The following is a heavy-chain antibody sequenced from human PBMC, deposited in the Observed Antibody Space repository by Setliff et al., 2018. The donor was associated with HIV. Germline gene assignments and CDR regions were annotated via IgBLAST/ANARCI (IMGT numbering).Heavy chain of an antibody. D-gene: IGHD1-26*01. CDR3: AREDLGSFGTYYYYYYMDV. CDR1: GGSLSGFY. V-gene: IGHV4-34*01. Sequence: SETLSLTCTVYGGSLSGFYWSWIRQSPEKGLEWIGEINQSGSPNNNPSLKSRVTISVDTSKTQLSLKLSSVTAADTAVYYCAREDLGSFGTYYYYYYMDVWGKGTTVTVSS. J-gene: IGHJ6*03. CDR2: INQSGSP.